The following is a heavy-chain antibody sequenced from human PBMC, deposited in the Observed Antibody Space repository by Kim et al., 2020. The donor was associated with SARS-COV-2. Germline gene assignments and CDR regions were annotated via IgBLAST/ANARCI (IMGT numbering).Heavy chain of an antibody. J-gene: IGHJ4*02. CDR2: INCNAGSK. V-gene: IGHV3-20*04. Sequence: GGSLRLSCEGSGSTFRDYGMAWVRQAPGKGLEWVSGINCNAGSKGYADSVKGRFTISRDNAKNSLYLQMNSLRDEDTAFYYCARELKVYDSSGYVYWGQGSLVTV. CDR3: ARELKVYDSSGYVY. CDR1: GSTFRDYG. D-gene: IGHD3-22*01.